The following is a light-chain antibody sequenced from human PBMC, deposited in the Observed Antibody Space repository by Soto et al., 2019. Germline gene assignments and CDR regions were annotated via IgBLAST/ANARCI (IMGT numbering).Light chain of an antibody. J-gene: IGLJ1*01. CDR2: DVS. V-gene: IGLV2-14*03. CDR1: SSDVGDYNY. CDR3: SSSTSSNTLYL. Sequence: QSALTQPASVSGSPGQSIAISCTGTSSDVGDYNYVSWYQQHPGKAPKLMIYDVSERPSGVSNRFSGSKSGNTASLTISGLQAEDEADYYCSSSTSSNTLYLFGTGTKLTVL.